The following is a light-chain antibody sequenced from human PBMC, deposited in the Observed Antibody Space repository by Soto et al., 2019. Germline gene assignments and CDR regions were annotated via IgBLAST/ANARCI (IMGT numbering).Light chain of an antibody. CDR1: SSDVGYYNF. Sequence: QSALTQPASVSGSPGQSITISCTGTSSDVGYYNFVSWFQQHPGRAPKLIIYEVSNRPSGVSNRFSASKSGNTASLTISALQAEDEADYHCSSYSGSTAFYVFGTGTKLTVL. CDR2: EVS. V-gene: IGLV2-14*01. CDR3: SSYSGSTAFYV. J-gene: IGLJ1*01.